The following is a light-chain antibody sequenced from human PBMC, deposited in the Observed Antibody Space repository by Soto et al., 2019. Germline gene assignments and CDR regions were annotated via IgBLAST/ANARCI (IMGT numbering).Light chain of an antibody. J-gene: IGKJ2*01. CDR2: DAS. Sequence: DIQMTQSPYTLSPSVGDRVSITCRASQSISGWLACYQQKPGKAPKLLIYDASSLESGVPSRFSGSGSGTEFSLTISRLQPDDFATYYCQQYNSYSVNAFGQGTKLEIK. CDR1: QSISGW. V-gene: IGKV1-5*01. CDR3: QQYNSYSVNA.